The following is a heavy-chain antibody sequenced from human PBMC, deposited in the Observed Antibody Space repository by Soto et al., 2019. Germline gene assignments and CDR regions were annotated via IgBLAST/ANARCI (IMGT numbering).Heavy chain of an antibody. V-gene: IGHV3-23*01. CDR1: GFSFSTYA. J-gene: IGHJ5*02. Sequence: VQLLESGGELVQPGGSLRLSCAASGFSFSTYAVSWVRQAPRKGLEWVSSISGSGTSTFYADSVKGRFTISRDNSKNTVYLQMNTLRAEDTAIYYCAREFRGYDWRFDPWGQGTLVIVSS. D-gene: IGHD5-12*01. CDR2: ISGSGTST. CDR3: AREFRGYDWRFDP.